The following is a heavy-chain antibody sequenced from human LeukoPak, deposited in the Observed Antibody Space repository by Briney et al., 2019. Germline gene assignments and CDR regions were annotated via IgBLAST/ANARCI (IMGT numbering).Heavy chain of an antibody. J-gene: IGHJ4*02. Sequence: GGSLRLSCAASGFTFSSYWMSWVRQAPGKGLEWVSAISGSGGRTYYADSVKGRFTISRDNSKNTLYLQMNSLRAEDTAVYYCAREMDSSGYFDYWGQGTLVTVSS. D-gene: IGHD3-22*01. V-gene: IGHV3-23*01. CDR2: ISGSGGRT. CDR1: GFTFSSYW. CDR3: AREMDSSGYFDY.